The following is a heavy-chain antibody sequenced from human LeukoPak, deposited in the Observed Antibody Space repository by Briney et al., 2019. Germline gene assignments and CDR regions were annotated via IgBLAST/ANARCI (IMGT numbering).Heavy chain of an antibody. CDR1: GFTFSSYA. D-gene: IGHD3-10*01. J-gene: IGHJ4*02. CDR3: ARGLASYYYGSGRPTPLDY. CDR2: ISYDGSNK. Sequence: GGSLRLSCAASGFTFSSYAMHWVRQAPGKGLEWVAVISYDGSNKYYADSVKGRFTISRDNSKNTLYLQMNSLRAEDTAVYYCARGLASYYYGSGRPTPLDYWGQGTLVTVSS. V-gene: IGHV3-30*04.